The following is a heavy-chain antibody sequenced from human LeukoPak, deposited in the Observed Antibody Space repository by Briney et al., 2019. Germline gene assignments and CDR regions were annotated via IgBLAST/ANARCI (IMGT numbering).Heavy chain of an antibody. Sequence: PGGSLRLSCAASGFTFSSYWMSWVRQAPGKGLEWVANIKQDGSEKYYVDSVKGRFTISRDNAKNPLYLQMNSLTAEDTAVYYCATSLRFFEYFSNLLDYWGQGTLVTVSS. J-gene: IGHJ4*02. CDR1: GFTFSSYW. CDR2: IKQDGSEK. CDR3: ATSLRFFEYFSNLLDY. D-gene: IGHD3-3*01. V-gene: IGHV3-7*01.